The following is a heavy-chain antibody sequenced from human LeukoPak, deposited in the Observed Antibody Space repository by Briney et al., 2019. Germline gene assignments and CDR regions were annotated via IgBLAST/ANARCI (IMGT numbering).Heavy chain of an antibody. Sequence: GESLKISCKGSGYSFTSYWIGWVRQMPGKGLEWMGIIYPGDSDTRYSPSFQGHVTISADKSISTAYLQRSSLKASDTAMYYCARHGENGDYGYYGMDVWGKGTTVTVSS. CDR3: ARHGENGDYGYYGMDV. D-gene: IGHD4-17*01. CDR1: GYSFTSYW. CDR2: IYPGDSDT. J-gene: IGHJ6*04. V-gene: IGHV5-51*01.